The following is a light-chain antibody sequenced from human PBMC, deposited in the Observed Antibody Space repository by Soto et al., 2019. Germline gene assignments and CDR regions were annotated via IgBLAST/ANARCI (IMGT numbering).Light chain of an antibody. Sequence: EIVLTQSPGTLSLSPGERATLSCRASQSVSSSYLAWYQQKPGQAPRLLIYGASSRATGIPDRFSGSGSGTDFTLTISRPEPEDFAVYYYEQYGSSPLTFGGGTKVEIK. CDR3: EQYGSSPLT. CDR1: QSVSSSY. J-gene: IGKJ4*01. V-gene: IGKV3-20*01. CDR2: GAS.